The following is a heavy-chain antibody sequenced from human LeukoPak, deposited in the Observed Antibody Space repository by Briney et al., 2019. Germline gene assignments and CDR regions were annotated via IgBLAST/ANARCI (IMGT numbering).Heavy chain of an antibody. CDR3: ARRMGKDGWNYFDY. CDR2: ISGSGGST. D-gene: IGHD7-27*01. Sequence: GGSLRLSRAASRFTFSSYAMSWVRQAPGKGLEWVSTISGSGGSTYYADSVKGRFTISRDNSKNTLYLQINSLRAEDTAVYYCARRMGKDGWNYFDYWGQGTLVTVSS. CDR1: RFTFSSYA. J-gene: IGHJ4*02. V-gene: IGHV3-23*01.